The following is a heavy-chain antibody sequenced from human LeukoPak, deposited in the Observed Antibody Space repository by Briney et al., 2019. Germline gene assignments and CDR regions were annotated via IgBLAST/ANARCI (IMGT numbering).Heavy chain of an antibody. D-gene: IGHD3-3*01. CDR2: IKSKTDGGTT. CDR3: TTDITIFGVVTNDY. Sequence: GGSLRLSCAASGFTFSNARMSWVRQAPGKGLEWVGRIKSKTDGGTTDYAAPVKGRFTISRDDSKNTLYLQMNSLKTEDTAVYYCTTDITIFGVVTNDYWGQGTLVTVSS. V-gene: IGHV3-15*01. J-gene: IGHJ4*02. CDR1: GFTFSNAR.